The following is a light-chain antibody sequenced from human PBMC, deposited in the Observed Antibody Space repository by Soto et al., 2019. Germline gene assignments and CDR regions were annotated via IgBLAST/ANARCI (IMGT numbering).Light chain of an antibody. CDR1: SSDVGGYNY. Sequence: QSALTQPASVSGSPGQSITISCTGTSSDVGGYNYVSWYQQHPGKAPKLMICEVSNRPSGVSYRFSGSKSGNTASLTISGLQAEDEADYYCSSYTSSSTLAWVFGGGTKVTVL. V-gene: IGLV2-14*01. CDR2: EVS. CDR3: SSYTSSSTLAWV. J-gene: IGLJ3*02.